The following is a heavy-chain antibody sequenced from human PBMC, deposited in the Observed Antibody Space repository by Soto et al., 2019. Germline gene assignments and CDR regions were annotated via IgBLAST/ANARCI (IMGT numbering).Heavy chain of an antibody. D-gene: IGHD2-2*01. V-gene: IGHV3-74*03. J-gene: IGHJ5*02. CDR1: GYTFSSFW. CDR2: INSDGSST. CDR3: ARSAWDCTSASCLSNR. Sequence: EVQLVESGGGLVQPGGSLRLSCEASGYTFSSFWMHWVRQVPGKGLVWVSRINSDGSSTTYADSVKGRFTISRDNAKNSLFLQMNSLRAEDTAVYYCARSAWDCTSASCLSNRWGQGTLVTVSS.